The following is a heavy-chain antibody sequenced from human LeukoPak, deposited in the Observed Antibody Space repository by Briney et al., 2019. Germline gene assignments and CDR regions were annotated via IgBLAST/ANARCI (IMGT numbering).Heavy chain of an antibody. CDR2: ISSSGSYI. CDR1: GFTFSTYS. V-gene: IGHV3-21*01. Sequence: GGSLRLSCVVSGFTFSTYSMNWVRQAAGKGLEWVSSISSSGSYINYADSVKGRFTISRDNAKNSLYLQMNSLRAEDTAVYYCARDNYYFHYWGQGTLVTVSS. CDR3: ARDNYYFHY. J-gene: IGHJ4*02.